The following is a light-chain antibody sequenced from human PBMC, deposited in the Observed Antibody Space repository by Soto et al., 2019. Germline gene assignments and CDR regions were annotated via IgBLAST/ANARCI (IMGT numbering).Light chain of an antibody. Sequence: DIQMTQSPSSLSASVGDRVTITCRASQSISSYLNWYQQKPGKAPKLLIYAASSLQSGFPSRFSGSGSGTYFTRTISSLPPEDFATYYGHQSYSTPLRFGRGTKVDIK. CDR1: QSISSY. V-gene: IGKV1-39*01. CDR3: HQSYSTPLR. J-gene: IGKJ1*01. CDR2: AAS.